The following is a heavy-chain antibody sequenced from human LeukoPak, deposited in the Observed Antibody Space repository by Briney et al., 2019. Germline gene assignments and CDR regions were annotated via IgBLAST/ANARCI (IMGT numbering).Heavy chain of an antibody. CDR2: ISGSDDNT. J-gene: IGHJ4*02. Sequence: GGSLRLSCAASGFTFNNYAMSWVRQAPGKGLEWVSTISGSDDNTYYADSVKGRFTISRDISKNTLYLQMDSLRADDTAVYYCARGHVSGGGLYYFNSWGQGTLVTVSS. D-gene: IGHD2-8*02. CDR1: GFTFNNYA. V-gene: IGHV3-23*01. CDR3: ARGHVSGGGLYYFNS.